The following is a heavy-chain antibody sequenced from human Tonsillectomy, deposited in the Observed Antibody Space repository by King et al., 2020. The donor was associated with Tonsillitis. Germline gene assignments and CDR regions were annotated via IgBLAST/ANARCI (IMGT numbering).Heavy chain of an antibody. CDR3: ARLLCRRTSCYYNGMDV. V-gene: IGHV3-7*01. D-gene: IGHD2-2*01. J-gene: IGHJ6*02. CDR2: IKQDGSGK. CDR1: GFTFSRHW. Sequence: VQLVESGGGLVQPGGSLRLSCAAFGFTFSRHWMSWVRQAPGKGLEWVANIKQDGSGKYYVDSVKGRFTISRDNAKNSVSLEMNSLRGEDTAVYYCARLLCRRTSCYYNGMDVWGQGTTVTVSS.